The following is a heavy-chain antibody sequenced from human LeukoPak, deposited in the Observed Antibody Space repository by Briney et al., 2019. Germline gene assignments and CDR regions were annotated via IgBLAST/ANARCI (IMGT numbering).Heavy chain of an antibody. CDR2: IYPGDSDT. D-gene: IGHD3-22*01. V-gene: IGHV5-51*01. Sequence: GESLKISCKGSGYSFTRYWIGWVRQMPGKGLEWMGIIYPGDSDTRYSPSFQGQVTISADKSISTAYLQWSSLKASDTAMYYCARVIWNDSSGYYRYYFDYWGQGTLVTVSS. J-gene: IGHJ4*02. CDR1: GYSFTRYW. CDR3: ARVIWNDSSGYYRYYFDY.